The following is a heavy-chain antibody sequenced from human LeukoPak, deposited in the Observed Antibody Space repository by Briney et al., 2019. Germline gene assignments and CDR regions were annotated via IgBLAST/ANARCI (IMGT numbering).Heavy chain of an antibody. Sequence: SVKVSCKASGGTFSSYAISWVRQAPGQGLEWMGRIIPIFGTANYAQKFQGRVTITTDESTSTAYMELSSLRSEDTAVYYCARGYTAMAHAFGIWGQGTMVTVSS. V-gene: IGHV1-69*05. CDR3: ARGYTAMAHAFGI. CDR1: GGTFSSYA. CDR2: IIPIFGTA. D-gene: IGHD5-18*01. J-gene: IGHJ3*02.